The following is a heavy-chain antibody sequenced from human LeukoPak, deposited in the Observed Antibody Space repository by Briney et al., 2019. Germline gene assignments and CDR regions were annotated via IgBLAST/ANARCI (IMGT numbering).Heavy chain of an antibody. D-gene: IGHD3-22*01. V-gene: IGHV1-2*02. Sequence: GASVKVSCKASGYTFTGYYMHWVRQAPGQGLEWMGWINPNSGGTNYAQKFQGRVTMTRDTSISTAYMELSRLRSDDTAVYYCANVTYYDSSNPPGTNYYYGMDVWGQGTTVTVSS. CDR1: GYTFTGYY. CDR2: INPNSGGT. J-gene: IGHJ6*02. CDR3: ANVTYYDSSNPPGTNYYYGMDV.